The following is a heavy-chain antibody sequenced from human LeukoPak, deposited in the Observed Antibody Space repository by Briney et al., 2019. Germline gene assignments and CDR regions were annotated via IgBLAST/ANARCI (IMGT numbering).Heavy chain of an antibody. D-gene: IGHD2-2*01. CDR1: GYTFTGYY. V-gene: IGHV1-2*02. CDR3: ARVRRYCSSTSCYVC. J-gene: IGHJ4*02. CDR2: INPNSGGT. Sequence: ASVKVCCKASGYTFTGYYMHWVRQAPGQGLEWMGWINPNSGGTNYAQKFQGRVTMTRDTSISTAYMELSRLRSDDTAVYYRARVRRYCSSTSCYVCWGQGTLVTVSS.